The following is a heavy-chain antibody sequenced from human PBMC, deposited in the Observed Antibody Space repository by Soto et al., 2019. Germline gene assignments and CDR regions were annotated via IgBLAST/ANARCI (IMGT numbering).Heavy chain of an antibody. CDR1: GGSFSGYY. D-gene: IGHD6-6*01. V-gene: IGHV4-34*01. CDR2: INHSGST. CDR3: ARAIYPEESSSPGDY. Sequence: SETLSLTCAVYGGSFSGYYWSWIRQPPGKGLEWIGEINHSGSTNYNPSLKSRVTISVDTSKNQFSLKLSSVTAADTAVYYCARAIYPEESSSPGDYWGQGTLVTVSS. J-gene: IGHJ4*02.